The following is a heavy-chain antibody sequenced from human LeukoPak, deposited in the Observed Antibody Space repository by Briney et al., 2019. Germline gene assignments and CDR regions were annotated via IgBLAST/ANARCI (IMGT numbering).Heavy chain of an antibody. J-gene: IGHJ3*01. CDR1: GFIFNDFA. CDR2: IGEAGT. V-gene: IGHV3-23*03. D-gene: IGHD3/OR15-3a*01. Sequence: PGGSLRLFCAASGFIFNDFAMPWVRQAPGKGLEWVSRIGEAGTYYADSVKGRFTISRDNSKNMLHLQLNSLRAGDTAMYYCAKNLGLFDVRGQGTMVTASS. CDR3: AKNLGLFDV.